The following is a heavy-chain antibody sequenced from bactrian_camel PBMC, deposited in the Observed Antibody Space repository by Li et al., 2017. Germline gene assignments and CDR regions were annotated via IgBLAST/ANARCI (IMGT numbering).Heavy chain of an antibody. CDR3: AADLVTGGNWRSIDHWSY. CDR2: IDHTGFP. CDR1: GDTDSTYC. V-gene: IGHV3S53*01. Sequence: HVQLVESGGGAVMPGGSLRLSCTISGDTDSTYCMAWFRQAPGKEREGIASIDHTGFPTYAFAVNDRFTISKDNAKNILYLQMDKLKPEDTAMYYCAADLVTGGNWRSIDHWSYWGQGTQVTVS. D-gene: IGHD7*01. J-gene: IGHJ4*01.